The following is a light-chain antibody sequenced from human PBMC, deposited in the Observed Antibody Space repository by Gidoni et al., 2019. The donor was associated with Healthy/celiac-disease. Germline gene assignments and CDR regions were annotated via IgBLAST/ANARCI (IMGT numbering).Light chain of an antibody. CDR1: QRFSSSY. Sequence: EIVLTKSPGTLSLSPGERATLSCRASQRFSSSYLAWYQQKPGQAPRLLSDGASSRATGIPDRFSGSGSGTDFTLTISSLEPEDFAVYYCQQYGSSPPGYSFXXXTKLEIK. CDR2: GAS. V-gene: IGKV3-20*01. CDR3: QQYGSSPPGYS. J-gene: IGKJ2*03.